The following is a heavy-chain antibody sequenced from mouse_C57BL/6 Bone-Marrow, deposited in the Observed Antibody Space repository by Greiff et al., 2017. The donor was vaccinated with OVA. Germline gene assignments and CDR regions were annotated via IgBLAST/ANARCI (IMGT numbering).Heavy chain of an antibody. CDR1: GYTFTEYT. Sequence: QVHVKQSGAELVKPGASVKLSCKASGYTFTEYTIHWVKQRSGQGLEWIGWFYPGSGSIKYNEKFKDKATLTADKSSSTVYMELSRLTSEDSAVYFCARQYYYGSSPYFDYWGQGTTLTVSS. V-gene: IGHV1-62-2*01. CDR3: ARQYYYGSSPYFDY. D-gene: IGHD1-1*01. CDR2: FYPGSGSI. J-gene: IGHJ2*01.